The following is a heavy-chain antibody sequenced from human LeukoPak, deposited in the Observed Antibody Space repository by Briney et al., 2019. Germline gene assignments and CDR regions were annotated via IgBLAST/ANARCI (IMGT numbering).Heavy chain of an antibody. Sequence: GGSLRLSCAASGFTFSSYAMSWVRQAPGKGLEWVSAISGSGGSTYYADSVKGRFTISRDNSKNTLYLQMNSLRAEDTAVYYCAKDPDIVVVVAPTLDYWRQGTLVTVSS. J-gene: IGHJ4*02. V-gene: IGHV3-23*01. D-gene: IGHD2-15*01. CDR2: ISGSGGST. CDR3: AKDPDIVVVVAPTLDY. CDR1: GFTFSSYA.